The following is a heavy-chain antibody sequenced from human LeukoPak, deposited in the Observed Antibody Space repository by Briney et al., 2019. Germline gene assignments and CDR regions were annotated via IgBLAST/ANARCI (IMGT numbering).Heavy chain of an antibody. CDR2: MNPNSGNT. CDR1: GYTFTSYD. Sequence: ASVKVSCKASGYTFTSYDINWVRQATGQGLEWMGWMNPNSGNTGYAQKFQGRVTITRNTSISTAYMELSSLRSEDTAVYYCARAPSITGTHWFDPWGQGTLVTVSS. J-gene: IGHJ5*02. D-gene: IGHD1-7*01. V-gene: IGHV1-8*01. CDR3: ARAPSITGTHWFDP.